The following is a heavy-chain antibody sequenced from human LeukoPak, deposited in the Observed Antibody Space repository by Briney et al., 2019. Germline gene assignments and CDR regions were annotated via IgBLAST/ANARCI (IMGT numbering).Heavy chain of an antibody. CDR1: GFTFSSYS. D-gene: IGHD1-26*01. Sequence: GGSLRLSCAASGFTFSSYSMNWVRQAPGKGLVWVSRINSDGSSTSYADSVKGRFTISRDNAKNTLYLQMNSLRAEDTAVYYCASMGTGSYYSGLDYWGQGTLVTVSS. CDR2: INSDGSST. V-gene: IGHV3-74*01. CDR3: ASMGTGSYYSGLDY. J-gene: IGHJ4*02.